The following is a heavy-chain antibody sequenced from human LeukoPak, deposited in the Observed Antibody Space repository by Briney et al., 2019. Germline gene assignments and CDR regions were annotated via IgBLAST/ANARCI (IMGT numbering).Heavy chain of an antibody. V-gene: IGHV3-33*01. Sequence: PGGSLRLSCAASGFTFSSYGMHWVRQAPGKGLEWVAVIWYDGSNKYYADSVKGRFTISRDNSKNTLYLQMNSLRAEDTAVYYCARGSTGWTYFDYWGQGTLVTVSS. D-gene: IGHD6-19*01. CDR2: IWYDGSNK. J-gene: IGHJ4*02. CDR3: ARGSTGWTYFDY. CDR1: GFTFSSYG.